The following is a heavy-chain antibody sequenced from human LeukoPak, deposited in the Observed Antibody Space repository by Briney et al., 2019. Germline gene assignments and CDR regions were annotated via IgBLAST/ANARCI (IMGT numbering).Heavy chain of an antibody. D-gene: IGHD2-2*01. J-gene: IGHJ4*02. CDR3: ASLHDIVVIPDATIDY. Sequence: GGSLRLSCAVSGFAFSTSSMNWVRQAPGKGLEWVSCISSSGSYISYADSVKGRFTVSRDNDKNSLYLQMNSLRADDTAVYYCASLHDIVVIPDATIDYWGQGTLVTVSS. V-gene: IGHV3-21*01. CDR2: ISSSGSYI. CDR1: GFAFSTSS.